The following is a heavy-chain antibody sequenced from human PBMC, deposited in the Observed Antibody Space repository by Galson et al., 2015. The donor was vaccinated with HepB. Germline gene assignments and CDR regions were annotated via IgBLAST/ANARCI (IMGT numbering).Heavy chain of an antibody. V-gene: IGHV3-23*01. J-gene: IGHJ4*02. CDR1: GFSVDSRA. Sequence: SLRLSCAVSGFSVDSRAMSWVRQAPGKSLEWLSSISNNAGKTYYAGSVRGRFTISRDESTNSVFLQMDSLRADDTAVYYCAKDHPSSSWPAFDYWSQGALVIVSS. CDR2: ISNNAGKT. D-gene: IGHD6-13*01. CDR3: AKDHPSSSWPAFDY.